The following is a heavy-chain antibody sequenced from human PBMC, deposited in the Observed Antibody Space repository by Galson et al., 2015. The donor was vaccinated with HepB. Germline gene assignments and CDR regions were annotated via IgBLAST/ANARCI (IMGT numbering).Heavy chain of an antibody. CDR2: ITSSGSTI. CDR1: GFTFSNYN. Sequence: SLRLSCAASGFTFSNYNMNWVRQAPGKGLEWVSYITSSGSTIYYADSVKGRFTISRDNAKNSLYLQMNSLRAEDTAVYYCARRPHYDFWSGYYALLDRWGQGTLVTVSS. CDR3: ARRPHYDFWSGYYALLDR. J-gene: IGHJ4*02. V-gene: IGHV3-48*01. D-gene: IGHD3-3*01.